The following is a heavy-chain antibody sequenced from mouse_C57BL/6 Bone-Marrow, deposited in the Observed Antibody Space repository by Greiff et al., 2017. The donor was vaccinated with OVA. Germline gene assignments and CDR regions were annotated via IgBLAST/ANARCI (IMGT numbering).Heavy chain of an antibody. D-gene: IGHD2-4*01. Sequence: DVQLVESGGGLVKPGGSLKLSCAASGFTFSDYGMHWVRQAPDKGLEWVAYISSGSSTIYYADTVKGRFTISRDNAKTTLFLQMPSLRSEDAAMYYCAGTGDYGGSYYFDYWGQGTTLTVSS. J-gene: IGHJ2*01. CDR2: ISSGSSTI. CDR1: GFTFSDYG. V-gene: IGHV5-17*01. CDR3: AGTGDYGGSYYFDY.